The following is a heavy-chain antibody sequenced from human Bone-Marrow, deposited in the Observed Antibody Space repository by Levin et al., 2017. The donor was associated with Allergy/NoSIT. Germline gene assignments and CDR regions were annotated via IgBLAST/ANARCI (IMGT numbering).Heavy chain of an antibody. Sequence: ASVKVSCKASGYTFTGYYMHWVRQAPGQGLEWMGWINPNSGGTNYAQKFQGRVTMTRDTSISTAYMELSRLRSDDTAVYYCARDRDGSGHYYCDYWGQGTLATVSS. CDR3: ARDRDGSGHYYCDY. CDR2: INPNSGGT. V-gene: IGHV1-2*02. CDR1: GYTFTGYY. D-gene: IGHD3-22*01. J-gene: IGHJ4*02.